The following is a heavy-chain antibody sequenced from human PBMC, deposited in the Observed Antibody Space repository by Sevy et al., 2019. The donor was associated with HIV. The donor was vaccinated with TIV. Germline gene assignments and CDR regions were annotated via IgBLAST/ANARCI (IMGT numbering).Heavy chain of an antibody. V-gene: IGHV3-30-3*01. J-gene: IGHJ1*01. Sequence: GGSLRLSCAASGFTFSSYAMHWVRQAPGKGLEWVAVISYDGSNKYYADSVKGRFTISRDNSKNTLYLQMNSLRAEDTAVYYCASNRGGLLQHWGQGTLVTVSS. CDR1: GFTFSSYA. D-gene: IGHD3-16*01. CDR3: ASNRGGLLQH. CDR2: ISYDGSNK.